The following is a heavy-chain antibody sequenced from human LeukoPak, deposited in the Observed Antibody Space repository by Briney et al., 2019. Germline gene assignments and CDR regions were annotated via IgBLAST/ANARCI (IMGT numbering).Heavy chain of an antibody. V-gene: IGHV3-73*01. CDR2: IRSKANGYTT. Sequence: PGGSLRLSCAASGFTSSGSAMHWVRQASGKGLEWVGRIRSKANGYTTAYGASVKGRFTISRDDSQRATYVQMNSLKIEDTAVYYCTRLAGGDAFDIWGPGTMVTVSS. CDR3: TRLAGGDAFDI. CDR1: GFTSSGSA. J-gene: IGHJ3*02. D-gene: IGHD2-15*01.